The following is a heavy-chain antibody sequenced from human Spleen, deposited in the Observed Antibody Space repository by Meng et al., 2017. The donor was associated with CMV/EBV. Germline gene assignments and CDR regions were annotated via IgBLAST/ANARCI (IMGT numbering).Heavy chain of an antibody. CDR2: IYPGDSDT. V-gene: IGHV5-51*01. CDR1: W. Sequence: WIAWVRQMPGKGLESLGIIYPGDSDTRYSPSFQGHVTISVDKSITTAYLQWSSLKASDTAMYYCSRHKKAPYCTSTSCFETFGWFDPWGQGTLVTVSS. CDR3: SRHKKAPYCTSTSCFETFGWFDP. D-gene: IGHD2-2*01. J-gene: IGHJ5*02.